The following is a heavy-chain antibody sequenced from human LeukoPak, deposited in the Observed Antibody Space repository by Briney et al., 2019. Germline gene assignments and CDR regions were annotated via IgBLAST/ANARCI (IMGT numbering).Heavy chain of an antibody. D-gene: IGHD4-17*01. CDR1: GGSISSGGYY. Sequence: PSQTLSLTCTVSGGSISSGGYYWSWIRQHPGKGLEWIGYIYYSGSTYYNPSLKSRVTTSVDTSKNQFSLKLSSVTAADTAVYYCARVTTVTTDDPFDYWGQGTLVTVSS. J-gene: IGHJ4*02. CDR2: IYYSGST. CDR3: ARVTTVTTDDPFDY. V-gene: IGHV4-31*03.